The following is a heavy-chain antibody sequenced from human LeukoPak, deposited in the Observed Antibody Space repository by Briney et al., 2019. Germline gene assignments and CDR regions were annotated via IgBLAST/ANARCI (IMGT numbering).Heavy chain of an antibody. CDR1: GGSISSYN. CDR3: ATSSGGDLYFDY. Sequence: SETLSLTCTVSGGSISSYNWSWIRQPPGKGLEWIGYIYYSGSTNYNPSLKSRVTISVDTSKSQFSLKLSSVTAADTAVYYCATSSGGDLYFDYWGQGTLVTVSS. CDR2: IYYSGST. J-gene: IGHJ4*02. V-gene: IGHV4-59*01. D-gene: IGHD4-17*01.